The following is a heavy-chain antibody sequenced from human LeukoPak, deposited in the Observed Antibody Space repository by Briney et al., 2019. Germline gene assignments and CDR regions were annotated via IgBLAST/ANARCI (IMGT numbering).Heavy chain of an antibody. CDR3: AREGGSSGVDY. CDR1: GFTFTNYC. V-gene: IGHV3-7*01. CDR2: IRQDGRSN. Sequence: GGSLRLSCTTSGFTFTNYCMTWVRQAPGKGLEWVADIRQDGRSNNYMDSVKGRFTISRDNAKNSLFLQMNSLRAEDTAVYYCAREGGSSGVDYWGQGTLVTVSS. J-gene: IGHJ4*02. D-gene: IGHD6-13*01.